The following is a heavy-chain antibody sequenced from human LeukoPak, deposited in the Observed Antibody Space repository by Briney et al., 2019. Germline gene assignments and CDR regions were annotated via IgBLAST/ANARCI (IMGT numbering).Heavy chain of an antibody. V-gene: IGHV3-30*18. Sequence: PGGSLRLSCAASGFTFSSYGMHGVRQAPGKGLEGVAVISYDGSNKYYTDSVKGRFTISRHNSKNTLYLQMNSLRAEDTAVYYCAKTMTGYVWGSPNYWGQGTLVTVSS. CDR2: ISYDGSNK. CDR3: AKTMTGYVWGSPNY. D-gene: IGHD3-16*01. CDR1: GFTFSSYG. J-gene: IGHJ4*02.